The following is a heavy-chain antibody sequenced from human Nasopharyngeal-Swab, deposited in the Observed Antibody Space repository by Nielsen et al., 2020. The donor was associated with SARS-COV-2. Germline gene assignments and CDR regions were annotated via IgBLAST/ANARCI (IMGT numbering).Heavy chain of an antibody. CDR3: ARDAGRMMGPAMDV. D-gene: IGHD2-15*01. Sequence: GESLKISCAASGFTFSSYSMNWVRQAPGKGLEWVSYISSSSSTIYYADSVKGRFTISRDNAKNSLYLQMNSLRDEDTAVYYCARDAGRMMGPAMDVWGQGTTVTVSS. CDR1: GFTFSSYS. CDR2: ISSSSSTI. V-gene: IGHV3-48*02. J-gene: IGHJ6*02.